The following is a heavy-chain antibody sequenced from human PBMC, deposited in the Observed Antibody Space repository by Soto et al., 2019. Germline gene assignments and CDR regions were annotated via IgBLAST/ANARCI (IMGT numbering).Heavy chain of an antibody. D-gene: IGHD1-26*01. J-gene: IGHJ4*02. CDR3: TTSDPMGASSAPFT. V-gene: IGHV3-15*07. CDR2: IKSNSVGGTT. Sequence: GKGLEWVGRIKSNSVGGTTDYAAPVKGRFTISRDDSQNIVSLQMDSLKTEDTAVYFCTTSDPMGASSAPFTWGQGTLVTVSS.